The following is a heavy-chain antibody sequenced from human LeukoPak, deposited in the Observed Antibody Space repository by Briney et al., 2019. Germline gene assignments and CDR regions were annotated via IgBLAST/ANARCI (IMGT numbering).Heavy chain of an antibody. Sequence: GGSLRLSCAASGFTFSSYWMSWVRQAPGKGLEWVANIKQDGSEKYYVDSVKGRFTISRDNAKNSLYLQMNSLRAEDTAVYYCVREEWIPYYYYYYMDVWGKGTTVTVSS. V-gene: IGHV3-7*01. CDR3: VREEWIPYYYYYYMDV. CDR2: IKQDGSEK. CDR1: GFTFSSYW. D-gene: IGHD5-18*01. J-gene: IGHJ6*03.